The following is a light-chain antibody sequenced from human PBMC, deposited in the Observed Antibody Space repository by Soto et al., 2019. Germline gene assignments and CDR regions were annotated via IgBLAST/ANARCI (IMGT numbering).Light chain of an antibody. CDR1: SSDVGGYNF. J-gene: IGLJ3*02. CDR3: CSHSASIHWV. Sequence: QSALTQPASVSGSPGQSITISCTGTSSDVGGYNFVSWYQQHPGNAPKLIIHEVLNRPSGVSSRFSGSKSGNPASLTISGLQAEDDAVYYCCSHSASIHWVFGGGTKLTVL. CDR2: EVL. V-gene: IGLV2-14*03.